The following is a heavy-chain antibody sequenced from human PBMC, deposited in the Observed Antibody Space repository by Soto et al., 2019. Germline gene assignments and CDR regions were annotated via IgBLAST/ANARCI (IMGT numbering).Heavy chain of an antibody. V-gene: IGHV3-21*01. CDR1: GFTFSSYS. Sequence: GGSLRLSCAASGFTFSSYSMNWVRQAPGQGLEWVSSISSSSSYIYYADSVKGRFTISRDNAKNSLYLQMNSLRAEDTAVYSGARDLTYRSGGSCNYDYYGMDVWGQGTTVTVSS. CDR3: ARDLTYRSGGSCNYDYYGMDV. J-gene: IGHJ6*02. D-gene: IGHD2-15*01. CDR2: ISSSSSYI.